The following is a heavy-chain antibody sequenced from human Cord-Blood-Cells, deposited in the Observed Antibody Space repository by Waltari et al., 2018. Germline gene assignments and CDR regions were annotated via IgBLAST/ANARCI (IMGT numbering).Heavy chain of an antibody. D-gene: IGHD3-22*01. CDR2: INHRGST. Sequence: QVPLQQWGAGLLQPSATLSPTRAGNGASFSGCYWGWIRRPPGKGLERIGEINHRGSTNYNPSLKSRVTISVDTSKNQFSLKLSSVTAADTAVYYCARGRLNSSGYYDAFDIWGQGTMVTVSS. V-gene: IGHV4-34*01. CDR1: GASFSGCY. J-gene: IGHJ3*02. CDR3: ARGRLNSSGYYDAFDI.